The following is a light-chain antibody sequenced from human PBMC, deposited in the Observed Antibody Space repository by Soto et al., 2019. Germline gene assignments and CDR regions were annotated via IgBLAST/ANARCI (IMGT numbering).Light chain of an antibody. Sequence: QSALTQPASVSGSPGQSITISCTGTSSDVGGSNYVSWYQQHPGKAPKLMIYEVSNRPSGVSNRFSGSKSGNTASLTISGLQAEDEADYYCSSYTTRTTLGVFGGGTKVTVL. CDR1: SSDVGGSNY. J-gene: IGLJ2*01. CDR3: SSYTTRTTLGV. V-gene: IGLV2-14*01. CDR2: EVS.